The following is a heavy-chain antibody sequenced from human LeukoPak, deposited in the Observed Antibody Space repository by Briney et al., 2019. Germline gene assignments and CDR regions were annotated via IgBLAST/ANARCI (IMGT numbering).Heavy chain of an antibody. V-gene: IGHV4-39*01. D-gene: IGHD6-25*01. J-gene: IGHJ4*02. CDR1: GDSFSSSTYY. CDR2: IYYNGNT. CDR3: ARHARSQAAPKGCFDY. Sequence: PSETLSLTCTVSGDSFSSSTYYWGWIRQPPGKGLEWIGSIYYNGNTNYNPSLQSRVTISVDTSKNQFSLNLNSMTAADTAVYYCARHARSQAAPKGCFDYWGQGTLVTVSS.